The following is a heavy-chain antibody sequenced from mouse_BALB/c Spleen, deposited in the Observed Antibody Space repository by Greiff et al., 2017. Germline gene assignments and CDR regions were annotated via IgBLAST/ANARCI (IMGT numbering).Heavy chain of an antibody. D-gene: IGHD2-3*01. V-gene: IGHV10-1*02. J-gene: IGHJ4*01. CDR2: IRSKSNNYAT. Sequence: DVHLVESGGGLVQPKGSLKLSCAASGFTFNTYAMNWVRQAPGKGLEWVARIRSKSNNYATYYADSVKDRFTISRDDSQSMLYLQMNNLKTEDTAMYYCVRRGLLPYAMDYWGQGTSVTVSS. CDR1: GFTFNTYA. CDR3: VRRGLLPYAMDY.